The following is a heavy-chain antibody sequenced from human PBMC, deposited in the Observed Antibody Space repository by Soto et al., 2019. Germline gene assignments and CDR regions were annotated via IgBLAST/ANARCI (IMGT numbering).Heavy chain of an antibody. J-gene: IGHJ4*02. D-gene: IGHD4-17*01. Sequence: SETLSLTCTVSGGSISSTTYYWGWIRQPPGKDLEWIANIYHSGDTYYNPSLKSRVTISVDTSKNQFSLKLSSVTAADTAVYYCARVYGGAFDYWGQGTLVTVSS. CDR3: ARVYGGAFDY. V-gene: IGHV4-39*07. CDR1: GGSISSTTYY. CDR2: IYHSGDT.